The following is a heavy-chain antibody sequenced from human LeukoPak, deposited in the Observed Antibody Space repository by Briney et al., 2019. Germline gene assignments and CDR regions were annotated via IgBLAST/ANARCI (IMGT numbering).Heavy chain of an antibody. CDR2: ISSSSSYI. J-gene: IGHJ4*02. Sequence: GGSLRLSCAASGFTFSVYNMNWVRQAPGKGLEWVSSISSSSSYIYYADSVKGRFTISRDNSKNTLYLQMNSLRAEDTAVYYCAKDGRYYYGSGSPLYYFDYWGQGTLVTVSS. D-gene: IGHD3-10*01. V-gene: IGHV3-21*01. CDR3: AKDGRYYYGSGSPLYYFDY. CDR1: GFTFSVYN.